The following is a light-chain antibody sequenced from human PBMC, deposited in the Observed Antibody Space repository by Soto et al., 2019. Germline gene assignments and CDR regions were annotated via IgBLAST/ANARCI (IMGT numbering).Light chain of an antibody. V-gene: IGLV2-14*01. Sequence: QSALTQPASVSGSPGQSIAISCTGTSSDIGSYNYVSWYQQHPGKAPKLMIHEVSNRPSGVSDRFSGSKSGNTASLTISGLQADDEADYYCSSHTTSSPRVFGPGTKLTVL. CDR3: SSHTTSSPRV. J-gene: IGLJ1*01. CDR1: SSDIGSYNY. CDR2: EVS.